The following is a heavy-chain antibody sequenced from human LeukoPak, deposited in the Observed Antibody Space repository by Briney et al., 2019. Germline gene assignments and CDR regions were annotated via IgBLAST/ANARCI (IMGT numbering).Heavy chain of an antibody. CDR3: VRDYDTGGPQKNYFDF. D-gene: IGHD3-22*01. CDR2: IVPMYDTA. J-gene: IGHJ4*02. CDR1: GGTFSSYA. Sequence: ASVKVSCKAPGGTFSSYAVSWVRQAPGQGLEWMGRIVPMYDTADYAQRFQGRVTITADKSTGTAFMELSNLRSEDTGIYYCVRDYDTGGPQKNYFDFWGQGTLVTVSS. V-gene: IGHV1-69*06.